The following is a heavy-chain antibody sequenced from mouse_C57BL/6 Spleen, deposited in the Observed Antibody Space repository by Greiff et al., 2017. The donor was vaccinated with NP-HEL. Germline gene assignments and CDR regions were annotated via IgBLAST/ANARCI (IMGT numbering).Heavy chain of an antibody. J-gene: IGHJ2*01. V-gene: IGHV1-75*01. D-gene: IGHD2-3*01. CDR1: GYTFTDYY. Sequence: QVQLQQSGPEPVKPGASVKISCKASGYTFTDYYINWVKQRPGQGLEWIGWIFPGSGSTYYNEKFKGKATLNVDKSSSSAYMLLSSLTSEDSAVYFCARIYDGYRYYFDYWGQGTTLTVSS. CDR2: IFPGSGST. CDR3: ARIYDGYRYYFDY.